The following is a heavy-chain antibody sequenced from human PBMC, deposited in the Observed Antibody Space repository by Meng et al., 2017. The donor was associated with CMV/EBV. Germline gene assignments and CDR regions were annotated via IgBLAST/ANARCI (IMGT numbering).Heavy chain of an antibody. V-gene: IGHV4-30-4*08. CDR1: GGSIGSGDYY. Sequence: VQPQGSGPGLVKPSQTLSLTCTVSGGSIGSGDYYWSWIRQPPGKGLEWIGYIYYSGSTYYNPSLKSRVTISVDTSKNQFSLKLSSVTAADTAVYYCARVTSRVAGAFDYWGQGTLVTVSS. CDR2: IYYSGST. J-gene: IGHJ4*02. CDR3: ARVTSRVAGAFDY. D-gene: IGHD1-14*01.